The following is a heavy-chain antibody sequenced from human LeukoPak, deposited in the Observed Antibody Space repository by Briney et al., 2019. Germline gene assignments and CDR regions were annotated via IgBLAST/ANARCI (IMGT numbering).Heavy chain of an antibody. Sequence: GGSLRLSCEASGITFSSYEMNWVRQAPGKGLEWVAYISSGGRTISHADSVKGRFTISRDNAKNSLYLQMNSLRAEDTALYYCTRGTLKAAATDFDYWGQGTLVTVSS. V-gene: IGHV3-48*03. J-gene: IGHJ4*02. CDR2: ISSGGRTI. CDR3: TRGTLKAAATDFDY. CDR1: GITFSSYE. D-gene: IGHD6-13*01.